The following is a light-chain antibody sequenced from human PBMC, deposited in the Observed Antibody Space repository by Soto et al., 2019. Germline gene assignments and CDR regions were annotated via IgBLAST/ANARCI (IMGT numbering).Light chain of an antibody. J-gene: IGLJ1*01. CDR2: DVS. V-gene: IGLV2-14*01. CDR3: SSYTSSSTLLYV. CDR1: SSDVGGYNY. Sequence: QSALTQPASVSGSPGQSITISCTGTSSDVGGYNYVSWYQQHPGQAPKLMIYDVSNRPSGVSNRFSGSKSGNTASLTISGLQAEVEADYYCSSYTSSSTLLYVVGTGTKVTVL.